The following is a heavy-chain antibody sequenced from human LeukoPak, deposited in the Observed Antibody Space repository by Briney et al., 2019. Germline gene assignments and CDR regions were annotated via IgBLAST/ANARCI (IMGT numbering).Heavy chain of an antibody. CDR3: ARARTTRVFDY. J-gene: IGHJ4*02. CDR2: IWYDGSNK. CDR1: GFTFNSYG. Sequence: GGSLRLSCAASGFTFNSYGIHWVRQAPGKGLEWVAFIWYDGSNKYYADSVKGRFTISRDNSKNTLYLQMNSLRAEDTAVYYCARARTTRVFDYWGQGTLVTVSS. V-gene: IGHV3-33*01. D-gene: IGHD4-17*01.